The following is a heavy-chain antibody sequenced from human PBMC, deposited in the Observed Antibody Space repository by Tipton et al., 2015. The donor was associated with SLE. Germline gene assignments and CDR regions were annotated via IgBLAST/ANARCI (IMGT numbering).Heavy chain of an antibody. J-gene: IGHJ4*02. CDR1: GFIFSNYA. D-gene: IGHD2-8*01. CDR3: AYRDCSSGVCPRY. CDR2: ISGSGDST. V-gene: IGHV3-23*01. Sequence: SLRLSCAASGFIFSNYAMSWVRQAPGKGLEWVSAISGSGDSTYYADSVKGRFTISRDNSRNTLSRNTLYLQMNSLRAEDTAVYYCAYRDCSSGVCPRYWGQGTVVTVSS.